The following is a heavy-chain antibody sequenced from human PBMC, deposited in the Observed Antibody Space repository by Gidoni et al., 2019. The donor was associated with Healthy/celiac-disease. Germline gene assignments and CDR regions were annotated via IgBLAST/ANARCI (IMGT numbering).Heavy chain of an antibody. Sequence: QVQLQQWGAGLLKPSETLSLTCAVHGGSFSGYYLHWIRQPPGPGLGWMGEIHHSGSTNYNPSLKSRVTISVDTSKNQFSLKLSSVTAADTAVYYCARGATVLRFLEWLDLPPPQYYYYYGMDVWGQGTTVTVSS. CDR3: ARGATVLRFLEWLDLPPPQYYYYYGMDV. CDR2: IHHSGST. V-gene: IGHV4-34*01. D-gene: IGHD3-3*01. J-gene: IGHJ6*02. CDR1: GGSFSGYY.